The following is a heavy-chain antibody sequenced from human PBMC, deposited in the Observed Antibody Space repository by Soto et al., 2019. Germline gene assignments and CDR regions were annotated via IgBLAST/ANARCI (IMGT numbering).Heavy chain of an antibody. CDR1: GGSFSGYY. D-gene: IGHD2-15*01. CDR2: INHSGST. V-gene: IGHV4-34*01. J-gene: IGHJ5*02. CDR3: ARTPHIVVVVAARLYNWFDP. Sequence: SETLSLTCAVYGGSFSGYYWSWIRHPPGKGLEWIGEINHSGSTNYNPSLKSRVTISVDTSKNQFSLELSSVTAADTAVYYCARTPHIVVVVAARLYNWFDPWGQGTLVTVSS.